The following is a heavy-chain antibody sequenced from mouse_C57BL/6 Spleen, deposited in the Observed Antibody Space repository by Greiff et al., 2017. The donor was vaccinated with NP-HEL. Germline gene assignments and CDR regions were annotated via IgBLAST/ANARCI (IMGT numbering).Heavy chain of an antibody. CDR3: ARDPLYYGSSSGYFDV. Sequence: EVQGVESGGGLVKPGGSLKLSCAASGFTFSSYAMSWVRQTPEKRLEWVATISDGGSYTYYPDNVKGRFTISRDNAKNNLYLQMSHLKSEDTAMYYCARDPLYYGSSSGYFDVWGTGTTVTVSS. J-gene: IGHJ1*03. CDR2: ISDGGSYT. D-gene: IGHD1-1*01. V-gene: IGHV5-4*01. CDR1: GFTFSSYA.